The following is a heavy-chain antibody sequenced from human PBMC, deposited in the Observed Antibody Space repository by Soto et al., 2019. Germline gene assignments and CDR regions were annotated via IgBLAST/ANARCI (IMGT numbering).Heavy chain of an antibody. D-gene: IGHD3-10*01. CDR1: GGSFSGYY. CDR2: INHSGST. V-gene: IGHV4-34*01. Sequence: QVQLQQWGAGLLKPSETLSLTCAVYGGSFSGYYWSWIRQPPGKGLEWIGEINHSGSTNYNPSLKSRVTISVATSKNQFSLKLSSVTAADTAVYYCARVPRRGITMVRGVLDVWGQGTTVTVSS. CDR3: ARVPRRGITMVRGVLDV. J-gene: IGHJ6*02.